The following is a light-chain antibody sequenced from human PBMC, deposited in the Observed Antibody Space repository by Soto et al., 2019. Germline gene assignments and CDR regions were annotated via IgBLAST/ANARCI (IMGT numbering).Light chain of an antibody. CDR1: SSDVGGYNY. V-gene: IGLV2-14*03. Sequence: QSALTQPASVSGSPGQSITISCTGTSSDVGGYNYVSWYQQHPGKAPKLMIYDVSNWPSGVSNRFSGSKSVNTASLTISGLQAEDEADYYCSSYTSSSTVVFGGGTKLTVL. CDR2: DVS. CDR3: SSYTSSSTVV. J-gene: IGLJ2*01.